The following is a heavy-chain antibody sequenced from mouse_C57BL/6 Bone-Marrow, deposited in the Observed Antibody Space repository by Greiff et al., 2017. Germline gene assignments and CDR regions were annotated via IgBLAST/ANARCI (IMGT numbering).Heavy chain of an antibody. CDR1: GYAFTNYL. CDR2: INPGSGGT. CDR3: ARELGGSSCWGDY. Sequence: VQLLESGAELVRPGTSVKVSCKASGYAFTNYLIAWVKQRPGQGLEWIGVINPGSGGTNYNEKFKGKATLTADTSSSTAYMQLSSLTTDDSAVYICARELGGSSCWGDYWGQGTLVTVSA. V-gene: IGHV1-54*01. D-gene: IGHD1-1*01. J-gene: IGHJ3*01.